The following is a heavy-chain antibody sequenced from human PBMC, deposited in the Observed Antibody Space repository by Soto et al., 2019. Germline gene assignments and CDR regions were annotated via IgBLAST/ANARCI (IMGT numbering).Heavy chain of an antibody. J-gene: IGHJ6*03. V-gene: IGHV3-23*01. D-gene: IGHD6-19*01. CDR3: AKAPYSSGWEAYMDV. Sequence: PGGSLRLSCAASGFTFSSYAMSWVRQAPGKGLEWVSAISGSGGSTYYADSVKGRFTISRDNSKNTLYLQMNSLRAEDTAVYYCAKAPYSSGWEAYMDVWGKGTTVTVSS. CDR1: GFTFSSYA. CDR2: ISGSGGST.